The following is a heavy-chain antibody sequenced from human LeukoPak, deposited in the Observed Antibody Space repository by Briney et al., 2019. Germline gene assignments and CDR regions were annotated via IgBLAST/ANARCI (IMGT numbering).Heavy chain of an antibody. J-gene: IGHJ4*02. Sequence: PGESLRLSCAASGFTFSSYAMSWVRQAPGKGLEWVSAISGSGGSTYYADSVRGRFTISRDNSKNTLYLQMNSLRAEDTAVYYCAKSSGWYVDYWGQGTLVTVSS. CDR2: ISGSGGST. CDR1: GFTFSSYA. V-gene: IGHV3-23*01. D-gene: IGHD6-19*01. CDR3: AKSSGWYVDY.